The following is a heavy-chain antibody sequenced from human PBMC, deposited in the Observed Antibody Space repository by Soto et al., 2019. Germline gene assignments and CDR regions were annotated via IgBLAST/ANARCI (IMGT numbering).Heavy chain of an antibody. CDR3: AKGIAAAGCFDN. CDR2: IYTGGSA. V-gene: IGHV3-53*01. J-gene: IGHJ4*02. Sequence: PGGSLRLSCAASGFTISNSYMTWVRQAPGKGLEWVSVIYTGGSAYYADSVKGRSTISRDASKNTLYLQVNSLRVEDTAVYYCAKGIAAAGCFDNWGLGTLVTVSS. D-gene: IGHD6-13*01. CDR1: GFTISNSY.